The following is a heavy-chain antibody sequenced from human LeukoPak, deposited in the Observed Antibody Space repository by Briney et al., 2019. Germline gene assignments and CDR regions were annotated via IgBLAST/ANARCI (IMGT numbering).Heavy chain of an antibody. CDR1: GYTFTSYG. V-gene: IGHV1-18*01. D-gene: IGHD6-13*01. CDR2: ISAYNGNT. Sequence: ASVKVSCKASGYTFTSYGISWVRQAPGQGLEWMGWISAYNGNTNYAQKLQGRVTMTTDTSTSTAYMELRSLRSDDTAVYYCARDYRIAAAGKTLEEGNDYWGQGTLVTVSS. CDR3: ARDYRIAAAGKTLEEGNDY. J-gene: IGHJ4*02.